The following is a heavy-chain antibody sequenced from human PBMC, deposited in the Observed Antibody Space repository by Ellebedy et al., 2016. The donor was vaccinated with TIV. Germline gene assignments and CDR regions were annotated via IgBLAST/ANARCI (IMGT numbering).Heavy chain of an antibody. CDR1: GFTFSNYG. J-gene: IGHJ5*02. D-gene: IGHD3/OR15-3a*01. Sequence: GESLKISCAASGFTFSNYGMHWVRQAPGKGLEWVAVILYDGSNKYYADSVKGRFTISRDNSKDTLYLQMNSLRAEDTAVYYCARDPVTWTRGEAWFDPWGQGTLVTVSS. V-gene: IGHV3-30*03. CDR3: ARDPVTWTRGEAWFDP. CDR2: ILYDGSNK.